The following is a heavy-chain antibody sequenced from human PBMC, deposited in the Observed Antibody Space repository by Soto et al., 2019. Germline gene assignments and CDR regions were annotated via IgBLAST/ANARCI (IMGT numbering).Heavy chain of an antibody. D-gene: IGHD3-10*01. Sequence: QITLKESGPTLVKPTQALMLTCTFSGFSLSTRGVGVGWIRQPPGKALEWLALIYWDDDKRYSPSLKSRVTISKDTSKNQVVLTMTNMDPVDTATYYCVRLLWFGELSWGQGTLVTVSS. CDR3: VRLLWFGELS. V-gene: IGHV2-5*02. CDR2: IYWDDDK. J-gene: IGHJ4*02. CDR1: GFSLSTRGVG.